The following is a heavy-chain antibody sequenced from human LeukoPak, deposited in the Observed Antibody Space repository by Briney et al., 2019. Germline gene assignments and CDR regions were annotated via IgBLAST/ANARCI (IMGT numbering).Heavy chain of an antibody. V-gene: IGHV1-69*13. CDR1: GGTLSSYA. D-gene: IGHD3-3*01. CDR3: ARERGVGSGWSTDY. Sequence: SVKVSCKASGGTLSSYAISWVRQAPGQGLEWMGGIIPIFGTANYAQKFQGRVTITADESTSTAYMELSSLRSEDTAVYYCARERGVGSGWSTDYWGQGTLVTVSS. J-gene: IGHJ4*02. CDR2: IIPIFGTA.